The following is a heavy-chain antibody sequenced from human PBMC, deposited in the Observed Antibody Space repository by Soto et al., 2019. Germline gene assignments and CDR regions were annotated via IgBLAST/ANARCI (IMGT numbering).Heavy chain of an antibody. J-gene: IGHJ4*02. CDR3: ASRAPDTSVDY. D-gene: IGHD3-22*01. Sequence: SETLSLPCAVSGGTFTSNNWWNWVRQPPGQGLEWIGEIYRTGSTNYNPSLKSRVTISLHKSENQFSLKVTSLTAADTAVYYCASRAPDTSVDYWHQGTLVTVSS. CDR2: IYRTGST. V-gene: IGHV4-4*02. CDR1: GGTFTSNNW.